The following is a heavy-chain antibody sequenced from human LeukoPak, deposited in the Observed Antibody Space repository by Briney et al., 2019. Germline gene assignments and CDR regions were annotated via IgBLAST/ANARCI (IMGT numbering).Heavy chain of an antibody. Sequence: GSLRLSCAASGFTFSSFDMHWVRQPTGQGLGWVSTIGTASDTYSPGSVEGRFTLSKDNAKNSLYLQRNSLTAGDTAVYYCARGPPRGKYYYMDVWGKGTTVTVSS. V-gene: IGHV3-13*01. CDR2: IGTASDT. D-gene: IGHD1-1*01. J-gene: IGHJ6*03. CDR1: GFTFSSFD. CDR3: ARGPPRGKYYYMDV.